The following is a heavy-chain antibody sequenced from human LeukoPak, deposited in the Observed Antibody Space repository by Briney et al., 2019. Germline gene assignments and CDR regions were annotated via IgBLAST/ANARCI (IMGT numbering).Heavy chain of an antibody. CDR3: AVAPGDY. Sequence: GASVKVSCKASGYTFTGYYMHWVRQAPGQGLEWTGWINPNTGDTNYAQKFQGRVTMTRDTSITTVYMEISRLTSDDTALFYCAVAPGDYWGQGTLVTVSS. CDR1: GYTFTGYY. V-gene: IGHV1-2*02. J-gene: IGHJ4*02. CDR2: INPNTGDT. D-gene: IGHD2-21*01.